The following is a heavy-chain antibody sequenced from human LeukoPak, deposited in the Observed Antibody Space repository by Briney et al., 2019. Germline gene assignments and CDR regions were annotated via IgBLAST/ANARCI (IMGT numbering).Heavy chain of an antibody. D-gene: IGHD3-16*02. CDR2: INHSGST. Sequence: SETLSLTCAVYGGSFSGYYWSWIRQPPGKGLEWIGEINHSGSTNYNPSLKSRVTISVDTSKNQFSLKLSSVTAADTAVYYCARDLVPFSVSSRFEPWGQGTLVTVSS. J-gene: IGHJ5*02. CDR1: GGSFSGYY. V-gene: IGHV4-34*01. CDR3: ARDLVPFSVSSRFEP.